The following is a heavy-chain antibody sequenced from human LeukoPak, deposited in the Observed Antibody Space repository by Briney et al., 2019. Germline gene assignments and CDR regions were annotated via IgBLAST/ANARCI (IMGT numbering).Heavy chain of an antibody. D-gene: IGHD1-26*01. CDR2: INPNSGGT. Sequence: GASVKVSCKASGYTFTGYYMHWVRQAPGQGLEWMGWINPNSGGTNYAQKFQGRVTMTRDTSISTAYMELSRLRSDDTAVYYCASVRQFILHARWGDPWGQGTLVSVSS. J-gene: IGHJ5*02. CDR1: GYTFTGYY. V-gene: IGHV1-2*02. CDR3: ASVRQFILHARWGDP.